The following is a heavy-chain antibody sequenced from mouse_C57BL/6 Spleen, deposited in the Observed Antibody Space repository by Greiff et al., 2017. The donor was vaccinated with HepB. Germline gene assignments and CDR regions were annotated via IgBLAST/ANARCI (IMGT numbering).Heavy chain of an antibody. CDR1: GYTFTSYG. CDR3: ARWEGLGNYEMDY. J-gene: IGHJ4*01. D-gene: IGHD2-1*01. Sequence: QVHVKQSGAELARPGASVKLSCKASGYTFTSYGISWVKQRTGQGLEWIGEIYPRSGNTYYNEKFKGKATLTADKSSSTAYMELRSLTSEDSAVYFCARWEGLGNYEMDYWGQGTSVTVSS. CDR2: IYPRSGNT. V-gene: IGHV1-81*01.